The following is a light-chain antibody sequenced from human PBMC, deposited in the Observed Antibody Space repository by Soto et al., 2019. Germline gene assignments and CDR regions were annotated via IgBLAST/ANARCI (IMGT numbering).Light chain of an antibody. CDR2: DAS. CDR3: QQSHSMPIT. Sequence: DIQVTQSPPTLSASVGDRVTITCRASQTIGTWMAWYQQKPGKAPKLLVYDASTLQSGVASRFSGSGSGTDFTLTISSLQPEDFAVYYCQQSHSMPITFGPGTKVDIK. J-gene: IGKJ3*01. CDR1: QTIGTW. V-gene: IGKV1-5*01.